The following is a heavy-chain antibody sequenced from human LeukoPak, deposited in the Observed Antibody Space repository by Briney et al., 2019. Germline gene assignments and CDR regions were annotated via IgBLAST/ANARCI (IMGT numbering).Heavy chain of an antibody. CDR2: ISSSSSYI. CDR1: GFTFSSYS. Sequence: GGSLRLSCAASGFTFSSYSMNWVRQAPGKGLEWVSSISSSSSYIYYADSVKGRFTISRDNAKNSLYLRMNSLRAEDTAVYYCARGGYSSSWSRGDAFDIWGQGTMVTVSS. CDR3: ARGGYSSSWSRGDAFDI. D-gene: IGHD6-13*01. V-gene: IGHV3-21*01. J-gene: IGHJ3*02.